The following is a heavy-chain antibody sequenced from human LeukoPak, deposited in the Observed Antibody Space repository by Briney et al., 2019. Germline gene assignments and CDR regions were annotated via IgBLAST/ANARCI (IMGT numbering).Heavy chain of an antibody. CDR2: MNTKTGTP. J-gene: IGHJ4*02. D-gene: IGHD6-19*01. V-gene: IGHV7-4-1*02. CDR1: GYTFTSYY. Sequence: GASVKVSCKASGYTFTSYYMHWVRQAPGQGLEWMASMNTKTGTPTYAQGFTGRFVFSLDTSVGTTYLQISSLKTEDTAVYYCTRGGYSRGQGSPFDYWGQGTLVTVSS. CDR3: TRGGYSRGQGSPFDY.